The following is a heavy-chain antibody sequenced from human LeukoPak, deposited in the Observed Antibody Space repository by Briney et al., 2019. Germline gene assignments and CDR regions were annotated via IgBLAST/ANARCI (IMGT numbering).Heavy chain of an antibody. CDR1: GFTFSSYT. Sequence: PGGSLRLSCAASGFTFSSYTMHWVRQAPGKGLEWVAVISSDGRTAYYADSVKGRFTMSRDNSKNTLYLQMNSLRAEDTAVYYCSKVGYDYLWGSYRGYSYYGTDVWGQGTTLTVSS. D-gene: IGHD3-16*02. V-gene: IGHV3-30*18. J-gene: IGHJ6*02. CDR2: ISSDGRTA. CDR3: SKVGYDYLWGSYRGYSYYGTDV.